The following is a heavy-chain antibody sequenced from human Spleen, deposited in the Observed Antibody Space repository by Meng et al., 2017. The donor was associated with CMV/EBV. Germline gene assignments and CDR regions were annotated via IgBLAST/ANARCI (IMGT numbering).Heavy chain of an antibody. Sequence: SQTLSLTCAVYGGSFSGYYWSWIRQPPGKGLEWIGEINHSGSTNYNPSLKSRVTISVDTSKNQFSLKLSSVTAADTAVYYCARAGGYCSTTSCGLFDYWGQGTLVTVSS. CDR1: GGSFSGYY. V-gene: IGHV4-34*01. CDR2: INHSGST. D-gene: IGHD2-2*01. J-gene: IGHJ4*02. CDR3: ARAGGYCSTTSCGLFDY.